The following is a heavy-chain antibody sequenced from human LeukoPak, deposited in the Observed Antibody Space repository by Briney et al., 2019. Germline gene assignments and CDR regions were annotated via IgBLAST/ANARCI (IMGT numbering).Heavy chain of an antibody. CDR3: ARDRSGWYSGTRGWFDP. CDR1: GGSISSYY. D-gene: IGHD6-19*01. J-gene: IGHJ5*02. CDR2: IYYSGST. Sequence: SETLCLTCTVSGGSISSYYWSWIRQPPGKGLEWIGYIYYSGSTNYNPSLKSRVTISVDTSKNQFSLKLSSVTAADTAVYYCARDRSGWYSGTRGWFDPWGQGTLVTVSS. V-gene: IGHV4-59*01.